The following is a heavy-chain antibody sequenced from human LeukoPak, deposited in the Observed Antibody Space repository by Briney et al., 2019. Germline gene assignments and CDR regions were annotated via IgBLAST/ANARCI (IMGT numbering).Heavy chain of an antibody. J-gene: IGHJ4*02. V-gene: IGHV4-30-2*01. Sequence: SETLSLTCTVSGGSISSGDYYWSWIRQPPGKGLEWIGYIYHSGSTYYNPSLKSRVTISVDRSKNQFSLKLSSVTAADTAVYYCASYFYGSGSYYFDYWGQGTLVTVSS. D-gene: IGHD3-10*01. CDR2: IYHSGST. CDR1: GGSISSGDYY. CDR3: ASYFYGSGSYYFDY.